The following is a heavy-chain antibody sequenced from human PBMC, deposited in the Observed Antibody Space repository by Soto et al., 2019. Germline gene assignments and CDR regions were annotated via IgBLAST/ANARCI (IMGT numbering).Heavy chain of an antibody. Sequence: EVQLVESGGGLVQPGRSLRLSCAASGFTFDDYAMHWVRQAPGKGLEWVSGISWNSGSIGYADSVKGRFTISRDNAKNSLYLQMNSLRAEDTALYYCAKEAAAAGTPNYYYYYMDVWGKGTTVTVSS. V-gene: IGHV3-9*01. D-gene: IGHD6-13*01. CDR2: ISWNSGSI. J-gene: IGHJ6*03. CDR3: AKEAAAAGTPNYYYYYMDV. CDR1: GFTFDDYA.